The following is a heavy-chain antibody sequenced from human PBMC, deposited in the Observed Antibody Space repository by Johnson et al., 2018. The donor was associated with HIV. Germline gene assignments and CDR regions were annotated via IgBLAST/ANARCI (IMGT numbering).Heavy chain of an antibody. D-gene: IGHD2-21*01. V-gene: IGHV3-30*18. CDR1: GFSFSSYG. CDR3: AKGGVPYCGGDCYDAFDI. CDR2: ISYDGSNK. J-gene: IGHJ3*02. Sequence: QVQLVESGGGLVKPGGSLRLSCVASGFSFSSYGMHWVRQAPGKGLEWVALISYDGSNKYYADSVEGRFTISRVNSKNSLYLQMNSLRAEDTAVYYCAKGGVPYCGGDCYDAFDIWGQGTMVTVSS.